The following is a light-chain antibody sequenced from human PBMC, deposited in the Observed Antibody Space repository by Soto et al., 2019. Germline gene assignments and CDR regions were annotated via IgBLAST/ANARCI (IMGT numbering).Light chain of an antibody. Sequence: QSALSQPASVSGSPGQSITISCTGTSSDVGGYNYVSWYQQHPGKAPKLMIYEVSNRPSGVSNRFSGSKSGNTASLTISGLQAEEEADYYCSSYTSRSTLVVFGTGTQLTVL. J-gene: IGLJ1*01. V-gene: IGLV2-14*01. CDR1: SSDVGGYNY. CDR3: SSYTSRSTLVV. CDR2: EVS.